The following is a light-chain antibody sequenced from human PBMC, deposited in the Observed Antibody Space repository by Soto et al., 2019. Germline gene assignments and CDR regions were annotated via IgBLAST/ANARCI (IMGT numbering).Light chain of an antibody. Sequence: QLVLTQSPSASASLGASVKLTCTLSSGHSSYAIAWHQQQPEKGPRYLMKLNSDGSHSKGAGIPDRFSGSSSGAERYLTISSLQSEDEADYYCQTWGTGIQVFGGGTKVT. V-gene: IGLV4-69*01. CDR2: LNSDGSH. J-gene: IGLJ3*02. CDR3: QTWGTGIQV. CDR1: SGHSSYA.